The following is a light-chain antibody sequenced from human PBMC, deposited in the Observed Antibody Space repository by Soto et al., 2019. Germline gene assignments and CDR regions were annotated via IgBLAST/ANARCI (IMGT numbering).Light chain of an antibody. Sequence: SVLAQRRAGSEGPGQKVTISYSGSSSNIGNNYVSWYQQLPGTAPKLLIYDNNKRPSGIPDRFSGSKSGTSATLGVTGLQTGDQAAYYCGTCHTSLSAVVFGRGTQLPV. CDR2: DNN. CDR1: SSNIGNNY. CDR3: GTCHTSLSAVV. J-gene: IGLJ2*01. V-gene: IGLV1-51*01.